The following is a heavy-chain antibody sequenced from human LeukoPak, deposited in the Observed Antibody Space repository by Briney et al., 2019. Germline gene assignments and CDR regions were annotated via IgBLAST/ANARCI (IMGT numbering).Heavy chain of an antibody. CDR1: GGTFSSYA. D-gene: IGHD3-16*01. Sequence: ASVKVSCKASGGTFSSYAISWVRQAPGQGLEWMGRIIPILGIANYAQKFQGRVTITTDESTSTAYMELSSLRSEDTAVYYCALGDMGEFLFDYWGQGTLVTVSS. CDR3: ALGDMGEFLFDY. V-gene: IGHV1-69*04. CDR2: IIPILGIA. J-gene: IGHJ4*02.